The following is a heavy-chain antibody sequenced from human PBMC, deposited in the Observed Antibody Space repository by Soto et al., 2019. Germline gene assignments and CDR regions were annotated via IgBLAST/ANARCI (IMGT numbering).Heavy chain of an antibody. Sequence: PSETLSLTCAVYGGSFSGYYWTWIRQPPGTGLEWIGEINHSGSTNYNPSLKSRVTISVDTSKNQFSLKLTSVTAADTAVYYCATLPPRIVVVVLPIPSWGQGTLVTVSS. CDR3: ATLPPRIVVVVLPIPS. V-gene: IGHV4-34*01. CDR2: INHSGST. D-gene: IGHD2-15*01. CDR1: GGSFSGYY. J-gene: IGHJ4*02.